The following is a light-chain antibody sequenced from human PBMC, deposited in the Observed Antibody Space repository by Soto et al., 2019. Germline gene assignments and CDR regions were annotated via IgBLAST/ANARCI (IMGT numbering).Light chain of an antibody. CDR3: QQYNNWPPYT. J-gene: IGKJ2*01. Sequence: EIVMTQSPATLSVPPGERATLSCRASQSVSSNLAWYQQKPGQAPRLLIYVASTRATGIPARFSGSGSGTEFTLTISSLQSEDFAVYYCQQYNNWPPYTFGQGTKLEIK. CDR1: QSVSSN. V-gene: IGKV3-15*01. CDR2: VAS.